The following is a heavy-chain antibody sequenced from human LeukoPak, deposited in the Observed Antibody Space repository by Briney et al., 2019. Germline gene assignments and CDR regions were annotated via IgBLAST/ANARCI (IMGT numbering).Heavy chain of an antibody. V-gene: IGHV1-69*13. CDR1: GYTLTELS. CDR2: IIPIFGTA. Sequence: SVKVSCKVSGYTLTELSMHWVRQAPGQGLEWMGGIIPIFGTANYAQKFQGRVTITADESTSTAYMELSSLRSEDTAVYYCATLSSSSVRFDPWGQGTLVTVSS. CDR3: ATLSSSSVRFDP. D-gene: IGHD6-6*01. J-gene: IGHJ5*02.